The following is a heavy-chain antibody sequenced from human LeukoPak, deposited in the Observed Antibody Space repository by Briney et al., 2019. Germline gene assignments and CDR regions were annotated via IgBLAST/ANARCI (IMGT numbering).Heavy chain of an antibody. CDR1: GGSISSSSYY. CDR2: IYYSGST. Sequence: SETLSLTCTVSGGSISSSSYYWGWIRQPPGKGLEWIGSIYYSGSTYYNPALKSRVTISVDTSKNQFSLKLSSVTAADTAVYYCARSVGELLNYWGQGTLVTVSS. D-gene: IGHD1-26*01. CDR3: ARSVGELLNY. J-gene: IGHJ4*02. V-gene: IGHV4-39*01.